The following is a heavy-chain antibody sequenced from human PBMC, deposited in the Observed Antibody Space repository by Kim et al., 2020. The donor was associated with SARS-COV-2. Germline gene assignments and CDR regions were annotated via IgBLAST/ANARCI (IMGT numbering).Heavy chain of an antibody. D-gene: IGHD6-19*01. V-gene: IGHV5-51*01. J-gene: IGHJ4*02. Sequence: RYRPTCQGQVTISADKSISTAYLQWSSLKASDTSMYYCARHLDGGWYVDYWGQGTLVTVSS. CDR3: ARHLDGGWYVDY.